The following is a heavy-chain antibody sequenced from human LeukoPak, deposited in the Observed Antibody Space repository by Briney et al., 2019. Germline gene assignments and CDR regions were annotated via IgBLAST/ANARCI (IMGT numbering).Heavy chain of an antibody. CDR3: AKDEYYYDSSGYYQF. CDR1: GFTFSSYG. Sequence: GRSLRLSCAAFGFTFSSYGMHWVRQAPGKGLEWVAVISYDGSNKYYADSVKGRFTISRDNSKNTLYLQMNSLRAEDTAVYYCAKDEYYYDSSGYYQFWGQGTMVTVSS. V-gene: IGHV3-30*18. D-gene: IGHD3-22*01. CDR2: ISYDGSNK. J-gene: IGHJ3*01.